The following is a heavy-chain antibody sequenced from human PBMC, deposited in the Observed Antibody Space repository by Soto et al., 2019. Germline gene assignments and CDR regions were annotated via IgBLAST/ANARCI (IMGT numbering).Heavy chain of an antibody. CDR3: AKDRPYYYDSSGYFDY. CDR1: GFTFSSYG. D-gene: IGHD3-22*01. Sequence: PGGSLRLSCAASGFTFSSYGMHWVRQAPGKGLEWVAVISYDGSNKYYADSVKGRFTISGDNSKNTLYLQMNSLRAEDTAVYYCAKDRPYYYDSSGYFDYWGQGTLVTVSS. V-gene: IGHV3-30*18. CDR2: ISYDGSNK. J-gene: IGHJ4*02.